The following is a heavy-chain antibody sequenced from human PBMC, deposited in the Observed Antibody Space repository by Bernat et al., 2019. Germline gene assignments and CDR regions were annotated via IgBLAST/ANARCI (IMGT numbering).Heavy chain of an antibody. CDR2: ISGSGGST. D-gene: IGHD3-22*01. V-gene: IGHV3-23*04. J-gene: IGHJ2*01. Sequence: EVQLVESGGGLVQPGGSLRLSCAASGFTFSSYAMSWVRQAPGKGLEWVSAISGSGGSTYYADSVKGRFTISRDNSKNTLYLQMNSLRAEDTAVYYCAKGYYYDSSGYYYDSWYFDLWGRGTLVTVSS. CDR1: GFTFSSYA. CDR3: AKGYYYDSSGYYYDSWYFDL.